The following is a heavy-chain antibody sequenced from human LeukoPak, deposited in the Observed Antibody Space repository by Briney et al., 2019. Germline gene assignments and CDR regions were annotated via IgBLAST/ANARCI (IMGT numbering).Heavy chain of an antibody. D-gene: IGHD3-3*01. J-gene: IGHJ4*02. CDR1: GGSFSGYY. V-gene: IGHV4-34*01. Sequence: KASETLYLTCAVYGGSFSGYYWSWIRQPPGKGLEWIGEINHSGSTNYNPSLKSRVTISVDTSKNQFSLKLSSVTAADTAVYYCAGTYYDFWSGYSDYWGQGTLVTVPS. CDR2: INHSGST. CDR3: AGTYYDFWSGYSDY.